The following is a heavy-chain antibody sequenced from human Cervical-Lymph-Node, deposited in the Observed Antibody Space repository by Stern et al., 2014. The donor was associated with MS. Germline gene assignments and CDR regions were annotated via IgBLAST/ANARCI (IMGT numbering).Heavy chain of an antibody. J-gene: IGHJ1*01. CDR2: IWYDGSNR. D-gene: IGHD4-23*01. CDR1: GFTFSSTG. CDR3: AREGGNTAEYFQH. V-gene: IGHV3-33*01. Sequence: QVQLVESGGGVVQPGRSLRLSCAASGFTFSSTGMHWVRQAPGKGLEWLAMIWYDGSNRYYADSVKGRFTISRDNSKNTLYLQMNSLRAEDTAVYYCAREGGNTAEYFQHWGQGTLVTVSS.